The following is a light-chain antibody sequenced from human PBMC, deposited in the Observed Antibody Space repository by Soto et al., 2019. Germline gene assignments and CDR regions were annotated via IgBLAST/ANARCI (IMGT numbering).Light chain of an antibody. CDR1: QSVSTY. CDR2: DAS. Sequence: EIVLTQSPGTLSLSPGESATLSCRASQSVSTYLAWFQHKPGQAPRLLIYDASNRATGIPARFSGSGSGTDFTLTISSLEPEDFAVYYCQQRSNSNTFGQGTRLEIK. V-gene: IGKV3-11*01. CDR3: QQRSNSNT. J-gene: IGKJ5*01.